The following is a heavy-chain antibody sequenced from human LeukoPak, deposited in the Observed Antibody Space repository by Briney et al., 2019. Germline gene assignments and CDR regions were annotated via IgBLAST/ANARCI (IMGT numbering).Heavy chain of an antibody. CDR3: ARPIHRYSGIPDAFDI. Sequence: HGASLKISCKGSGYSFTDYWIGWVRQMPGKGLEWMGIIYPGDSDTRYSPSFQGHVTISADKSISTAYLQWSSLKASDTAMYYFARPIHRYSGIPDAFDIWGQGTMVTVSS. D-gene: IGHD1-26*01. J-gene: IGHJ3*02. CDR1: GYSFTDYW. V-gene: IGHV5-51*01. CDR2: IYPGDSDT.